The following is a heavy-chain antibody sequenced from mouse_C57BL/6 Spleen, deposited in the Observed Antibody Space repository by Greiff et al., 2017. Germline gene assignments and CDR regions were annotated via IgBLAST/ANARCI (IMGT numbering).Heavy chain of an antibody. D-gene: IGHD1-1*01. CDR1: GYTFTSYW. CDR2: IYPGSGST. J-gene: IGHJ1*03. CDR3: ARGGYGSSPYCYFDV. Sequence: QVQLQQPGAELVKPGASVKMSCKASGYTFTSYWITWVKQRPGQGLEWIGDIYPGSGSTNYNEKFKSKATLTVDTSSSTAYMQLSSLTSEDSAVYYCARGGYGSSPYCYFDVWGTGTTVTVSS. V-gene: IGHV1-55*01.